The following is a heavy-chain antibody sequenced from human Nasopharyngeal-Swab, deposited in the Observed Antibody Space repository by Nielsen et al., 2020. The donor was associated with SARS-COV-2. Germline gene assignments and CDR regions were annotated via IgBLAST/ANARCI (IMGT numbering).Heavy chain of an antibody. Sequence: RQAPGKGLEWIGEINHSGSTNYNPSLKSRVTISVDTSKNQFSLKLSSVTAADTAVYHCASNYGDYAESRARFDYWGQGTLVTVSS. CDR3: ASNYGDYAESRARFDY. V-gene: IGHV4-34*01. D-gene: IGHD4-17*01. CDR2: INHSGST. J-gene: IGHJ4*02.